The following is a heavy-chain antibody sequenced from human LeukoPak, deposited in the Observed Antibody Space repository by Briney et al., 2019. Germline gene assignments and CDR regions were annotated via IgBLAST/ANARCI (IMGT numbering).Heavy chain of an antibody. CDR1: GFTFTNYG. Sequence: GRSLRLSCAASGFTFTNYGMHWVRQAPGKGLEWVAIIWYDGTNKYYSDSVKGRFTISRDNSKNTLYLQMNSLRAEDTAVYYCARAPTTVIPGYWGQGTLVTVSS. D-gene: IGHD4-17*01. J-gene: IGHJ4*02. V-gene: IGHV3-33*01. CDR2: IWYDGTNK. CDR3: ARAPTTVIPGY.